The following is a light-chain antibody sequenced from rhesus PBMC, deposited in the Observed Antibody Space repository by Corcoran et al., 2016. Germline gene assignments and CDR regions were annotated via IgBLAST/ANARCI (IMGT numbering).Light chain of an antibody. CDR3: QQYSSRPLT. Sequence: DIQMTQSPSSLSASVGDTVTITCRASQGISSWLAWYQQKPGKAPKLLVYKASSLQSGVPSRISGSGYGTDFTLAISSMQSEDFATYYCQQYSSRPLTFGGGTKVELK. V-gene: IGKV1-22*01. CDR1: QGISSW. J-gene: IGKJ4*01. CDR2: KAS.